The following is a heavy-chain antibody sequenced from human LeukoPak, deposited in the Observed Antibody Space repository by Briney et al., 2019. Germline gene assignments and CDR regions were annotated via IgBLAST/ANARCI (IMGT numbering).Heavy chain of an antibody. D-gene: IGHD2-15*01. Sequence: GSLSLSCVASGFTFSQFAMHWVRPTPGKGLEWVAVISYDGSNKKYADSVQGRFTISRDNSKNTLYLQVGSLRVEDTAVYYCARGHTPNVVSATPYWGQGSLVTV. V-gene: IGHV3-30-3*01. CDR1: GFTFSQFA. CDR3: ARGHTPNVVSATPY. CDR2: ISYDGSNK. J-gene: IGHJ4*02.